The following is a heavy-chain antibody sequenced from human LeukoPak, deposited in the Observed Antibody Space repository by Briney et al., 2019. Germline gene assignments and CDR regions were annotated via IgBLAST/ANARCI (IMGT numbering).Heavy chain of an antibody. J-gene: IGHJ5*02. D-gene: IGHD3-22*01. V-gene: IGHV1-69*06. Sequence: EASVKVSCKASGGTFSSYAISWVRQAPGQGLEWMGGIIPIFGTANYAQKFQGRVTITADKSTSTAYMELSSLGSEDTAVYYCATVSTTGYWFDPWGQGTLVTVSS. CDR3: ATVSTTGYWFDP. CDR2: IIPIFGTA. CDR1: GGTFSSYA.